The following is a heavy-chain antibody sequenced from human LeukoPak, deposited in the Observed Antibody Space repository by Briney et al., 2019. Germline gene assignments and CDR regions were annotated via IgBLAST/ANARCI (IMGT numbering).Heavy chain of an antibody. CDR3: ARQRGTTGYDY. Sequence: GGSLEISCKGSGYIFPSSWIGWVRQLPGKGLEWMGIIYPLDSDTRYSPSFQGRVTISADKTITTAYLQWSSLKASDTAMYYCARQRGTTGYDYWGQGTLVTVSS. J-gene: IGHJ4*02. CDR1: GYIFPSSW. D-gene: IGHD3-9*01. V-gene: IGHV5-51*01. CDR2: IYPLDSDT.